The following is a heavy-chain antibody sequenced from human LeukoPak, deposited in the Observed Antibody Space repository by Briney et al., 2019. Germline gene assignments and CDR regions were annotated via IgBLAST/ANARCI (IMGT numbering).Heavy chain of an antibody. Sequence: PSETLSLTCAVYGGSFSGYYWSWIRQPPGKGLEWIGEINHSGSTNYNPFLKSRVTISVDTSKNQFSLKLSSVTAADTAVYYCARGDYGDYGSWGQGTLVTVSS. CDR2: INHSGST. J-gene: IGHJ5*02. CDR1: GGSFSGYY. CDR3: ARGDYGDYGS. D-gene: IGHD4-17*01. V-gene: IGHV4-34*01.